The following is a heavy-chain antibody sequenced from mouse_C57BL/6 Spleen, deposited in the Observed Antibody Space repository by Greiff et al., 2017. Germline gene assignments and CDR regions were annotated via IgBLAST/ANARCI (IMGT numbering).Heavy chain of an antibody. CDR1: GYTFTSYW. CDR3: ARRDDDGYYFDY. V-gene: IGHV1-52*01. Sequence: QVQLQQSGAELVRPGSSVKLSCKASGYTFTSYWMHWVKQRPIQGLEWIGNIDPSDSETHYNQKFKDKATLTVDKSSSTAYMQLRSLTSEDSAIYYCARRDDDGYYFDYWGQGTTLTVSS. J-gene: IGHJ2*01. CDR2: IDPSDSET. D-gene: IGHD2-3*01.